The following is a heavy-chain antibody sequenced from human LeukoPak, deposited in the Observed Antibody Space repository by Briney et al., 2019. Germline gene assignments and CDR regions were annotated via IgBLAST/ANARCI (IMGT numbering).Heavy chain of an antibody. D-gene: IGHD4-17*01. CDR3: AKDYGDYVFYFDY. CDR2: ISGSGGST. J-gene: IGHJ4*02. CDR1: GFTFSSYA. V-gene: IGHV3-23*01. Sequence: GGSLRLSCADSGFTFSSYAMSWVRQAPGKGLEWVSAISGSGGSTYYADSVKGRFTISRDNSKNTLYLQMNSLRAEDTAVYYCAKDYGDYVFYFDYWGQGTLVTVSS.